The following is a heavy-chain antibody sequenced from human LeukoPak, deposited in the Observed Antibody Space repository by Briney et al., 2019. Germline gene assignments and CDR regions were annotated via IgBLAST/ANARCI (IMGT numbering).Heavy chain of an antibody. J-gene: IGHJ6*03. D-gene: IGHD3-22*01. CDR1: GGSISSSSYY. CDR2: MYYSGST. Sequence: PSETLSLTCTVSGGSISSSSYYWGWIRQPPGKGLEWIGSMYYSGSTNYNPSLKSRVTISVDTSKNQFSLKLSSVTAADTAVYYCARGRYDSSGYYFGPQHSSHKHTRYYYMDVWGKGTTVTISS. CDR3: ARGRYDSSGYYFGPQHSSHKHTRYYYMDV. V-gene: IGHV4-39*07.